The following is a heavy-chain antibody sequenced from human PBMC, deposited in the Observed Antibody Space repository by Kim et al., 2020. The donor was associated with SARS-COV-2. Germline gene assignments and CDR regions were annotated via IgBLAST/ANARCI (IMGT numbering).Heavy chain of an antibody. D-gene: IGHD3-10*01. J-gene: IGHJ6*03. Sequence: GGSLRLSCAASGFTFSNAWMSWVRQAPGKGLEWVGRIKSKTDGGTTDYAAPVKGRFTISRDDSKNTLYLQMNSLKTEDTAVYYCSRTYYYGSGSYKRRDYYDYYMDVWGKGTTVTVSS. CDR1: GFTFSNAW. V-gene: IGHV3-15*01. CDR3: SRTYYYGSGSYKRRDYYDYYMDV. CDR2: IKSKTDGGTT.